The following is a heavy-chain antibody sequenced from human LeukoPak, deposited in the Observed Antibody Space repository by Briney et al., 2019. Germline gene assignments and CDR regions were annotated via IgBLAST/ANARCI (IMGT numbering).Heavy chain of an antibody. CDR1: GYTFTSYD. V-gene: IGHV1-8*03. Sequence: ASVKVSCKASGYTFTSYDINWVRQATGQGLEWMGWMNPNSGNTGYAQKFQGRVTITRNTSISTAYMELSSLRSEDTAVYYCARGLEMATILPNYYFDYWGQGTLVTVSS. CDR2: MNPNSGNT. J-gene: IGHJ4*02. CDR3: ARGLEMATILPNYYFDY. D-gene: IGHD5-24*01.